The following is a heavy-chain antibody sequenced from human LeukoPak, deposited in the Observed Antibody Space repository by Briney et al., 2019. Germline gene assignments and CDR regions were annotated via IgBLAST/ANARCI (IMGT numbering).Heavy chain of an antibody. V-gene: IGHV1-2*02. CDR1: GYTFTGYY. J-gene: IGHJ5*02. CDR3: ARVKVRGYTAMVPQKNWFDP. D-gene: IGHD5-18*01. Sequence: GASMKVSCKASGYTFTGYYMHWVRQAPGQGLEWMGWINPNSGGTNYAQKFQGRVTMTRDTSISTAYMELSRLRSDDTAVYYCARVKVRGYTAMVPQKNWFDPWGQGTLVTVSS. CDR2: INPNSGGT.